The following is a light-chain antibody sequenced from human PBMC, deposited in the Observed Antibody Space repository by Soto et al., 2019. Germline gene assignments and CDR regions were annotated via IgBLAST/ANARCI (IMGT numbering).Light chain of an antibody. J-gene: IGKJ1*01. CDR2: GAS. CDR3: QQYGSSPQT. Sequence: GERATLSCRASQSVSINYLAWYQQKPGQAPRLLIYGASSRATGIPDRFSGSGSGTDFTLTISRLEPEDFAVYYCQQYGSSPQTFGQGTKVDIK. V-gene: IGKV3-20*01. CDR1: QSVSINY.